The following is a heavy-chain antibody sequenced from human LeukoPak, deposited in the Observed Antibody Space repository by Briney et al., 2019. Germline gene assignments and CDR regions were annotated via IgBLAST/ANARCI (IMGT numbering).Heavy chain of an antibody. CDR1: GFTFSSYS. V-gene: IGHV3-21*01. Sequence: GGSLRLSCAASGFTFSSYSMNWVRQAPGKGLEWVSSISSSSSYIYYADSVKGRFAISRDNAKNSLYLQMNSLRAEDTAVYYCARVNSRKPPAYYDFLSWGQGTLVTVSS. J-gene: IGHJ5*02. CDR3: ARVNSRKPPAYYDFLS. CDR2: ISSSSSYI. D-gene: IGHD3-3*01.